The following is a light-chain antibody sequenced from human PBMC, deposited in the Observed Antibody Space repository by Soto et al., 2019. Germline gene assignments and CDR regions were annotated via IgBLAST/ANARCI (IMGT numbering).Light chain of an antibody. V-gene: IGLV2-14*01. J-gene: IGLJ1*01. Sequence: ALTQPASVSGSPGQSITLSCTGTSSDVGGYNYVSWYQQHPGKAPKLMIYDVSNRPSGVSNRFSGSKSGNTASLTISGLQAEDEADYYCSSYTSSSTLVFGTGTKLTVL. CDR2: DVS. CDR1: SSDVGGYNY. CDR3: SSYTSSSTLV.